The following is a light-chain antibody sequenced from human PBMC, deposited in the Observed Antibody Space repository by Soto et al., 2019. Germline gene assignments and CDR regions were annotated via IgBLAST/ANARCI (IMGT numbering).Light chain of an antibody. Sequence: QSVLTKPASGSRSPGQSITISCTRTSSDVGSYNLVSWYQQHPGKAPKLMIYEVSKRPSGVSNRFFGSKSGNTASLTISGLQAEDEADYYCCSYAGSSPYVFGTGTKVTVL. V-gene: IGLV2-23*02. J-gene: IGLJ1*01. CDR2: EVS. CDR3: CSYAGSSPYV. CDR1: SSDVGSYNL.